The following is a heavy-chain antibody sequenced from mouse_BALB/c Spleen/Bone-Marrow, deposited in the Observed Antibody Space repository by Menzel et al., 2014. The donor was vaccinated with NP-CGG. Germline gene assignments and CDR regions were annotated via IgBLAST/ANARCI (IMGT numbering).Heavy chain of an antibody. D-gene: IGHD1-2*01. Sequence: QVQQSGAELVRPGTSVKVSCKASGYAFTNYLIEWVKQRPGQGLEWIGVINPGSGGTNYNEKFKGKATLTADKSSSTAYMQLSSLTSDDSAVYFCARGGDYGFMDYWGQGTSVTVSS. J-gene: IGHJ4*01. CDR3: ARGGDYGFMDY. CDR1: GYAFTNYL. CDR2: INPGSGGT. V-gene: IGHV1-54*01.